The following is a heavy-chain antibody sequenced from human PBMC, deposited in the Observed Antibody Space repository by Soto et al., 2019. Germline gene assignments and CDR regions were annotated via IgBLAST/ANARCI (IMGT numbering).Heavy chain of an antibody. Sequence: GGSLRLSCAASGFTFDDYAMHWVRQAPGKGLEWVSGISWNSGSIGYADSVKGRFTISRDNAKNSLYLQMNSLRAEDTALYYCAKDREYSSSCFDIWGQGTMVTVSS. CDR3: AKDREYSSSCFDI. V-gene: IGHV3-9*01. CDR1: GFTFDDYA. D-gene: IGHD6-6*01. J-gene: IGHJ3*02. CDR2: ISWNSGSI.